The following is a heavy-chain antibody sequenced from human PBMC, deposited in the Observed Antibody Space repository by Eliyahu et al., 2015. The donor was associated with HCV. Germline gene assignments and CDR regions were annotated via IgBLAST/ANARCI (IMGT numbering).Heavy chain of an antibody. V-gene: IGHV5-51*01. D-gene: IGHD3-10*01. J-gene: IGHJ5*02. Sequence: EVQLVQSGAEVKKPGESLKISCKGSGYSFTSYWIGWVRQMPGKGPEWMGIIYPGDSDTRYSPSFQGQVTISVDKSISTAYLQWSSLKASDTAMYYCARRNYGSRSWVGFDPWGQGTLVTVSS. CDR2: IYPGDSDT. CDR1: GYSFTSYW. CDR3: ARRNYGSRSWVGFDP.